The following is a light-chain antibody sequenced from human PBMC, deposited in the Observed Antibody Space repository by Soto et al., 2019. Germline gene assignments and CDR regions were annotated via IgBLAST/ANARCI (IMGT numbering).Light chain of an antibody. CDR1: QSVTRSS. V-gene: IGKV3-20*01. CDR3: HQYGSSPWT. CDR2: GAS. Sequence: EIVLTQSPGTLSLSPGERATLSCRASQSVTRSSLAWYQQKPGQAPRLLIYGASSRATGIPARFSGSGSGTDFTLAVSRLEPEDFAMYYCHQYGSSPWTFGQGTKVEIK. J-gene: IGKJ1*01.